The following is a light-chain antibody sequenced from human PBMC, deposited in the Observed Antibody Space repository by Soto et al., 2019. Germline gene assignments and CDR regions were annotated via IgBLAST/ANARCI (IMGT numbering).Light chain of an antibody. CDR2: AAS. Sequence: DVQLTQSPSTLSASVGDSVTITCRASQSIDSYLNWFQQKPGMAPKLLIYAASKLQSGVPSRFSGSGSGTNFTLTISSLQPEDFAAYYCQQSYSAPITFGQGTRLEIK. J-gene: IGKJ5*01. CDR1: QSIDSY. V-gene: IGKV1-39*01. CDR3: QQSYSAPIT.